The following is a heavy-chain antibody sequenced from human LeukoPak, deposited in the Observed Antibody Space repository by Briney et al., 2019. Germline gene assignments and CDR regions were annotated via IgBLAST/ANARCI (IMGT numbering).Heavy chain of an antibody. CDR1: GFTFSDYV. Sequence: GGSLRLSCAASGFTFSDYVMNWVRQAPGEGLEWVSTICGSGGSTYYADSLKGRFTISRDNSKNTLYLQMNGLRAEDTAIYYCAPPTGVALYDSNGYWGQGTLVTVSS. CDR3: APPTGVALYDSNGY. V-gene: IGHV3-23*01. J-gene: IGHJ4*02. CDR2: ICGSGGST. D-gene: IGHD3-22*01.